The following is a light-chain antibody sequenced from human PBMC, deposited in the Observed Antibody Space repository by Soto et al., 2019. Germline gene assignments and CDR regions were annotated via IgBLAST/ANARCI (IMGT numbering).Light chain of an antibody. CDR2: DAS. J-gene: IGKJ1*01. Sequence: DIQMTQSPSTLSASVGDRVAITCRASQSISSRLAWYQQKPGKAPKLLIYDASSLESGVPSRFSGSGSGTEFTLTISSLQPDDFATYYCQQYNRYWTFGQGTKVDIK. V-gene: IGKV1-5*01. CDR1: QSISSR. CDR3: QQYNRYWT.